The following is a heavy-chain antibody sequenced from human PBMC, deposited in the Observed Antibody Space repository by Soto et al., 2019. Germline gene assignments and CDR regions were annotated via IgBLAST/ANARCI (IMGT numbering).Heavy chain of an antibody. D-gene: IGHD3-22*01. CDR1: GGSISSGGYY. J-gene: IGHJ4*01. Sequence: PSETLSLTCTVSGGSISSGGYYWSWIRQHPGKGLEWIGYIHYGGSTYYNPSLKSRATISGDTSKNQFSLKLSSVTAADTAVYYCARGGYYYENSGQNAYDYWGQGILVTVSS. V-gene: IGHV4-31*03. CDR2: IHYGGST. CDR3: ARGGYYYENSGQNAYDY.